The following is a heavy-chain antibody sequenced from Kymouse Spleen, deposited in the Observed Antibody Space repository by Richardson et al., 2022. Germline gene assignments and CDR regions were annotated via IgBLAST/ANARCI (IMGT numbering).Heavy chain of an antibody. D-gene: IGHD6-13*01. J-gene: IGHJ4*02. V-gene: IGHV4-59*01. CDR3: ASYSSSWFDY. Sequence: QVQLQESGPGLVKPSETLSLTCTVSGGSISSYYWSWIRQPPGKGLEWIGYIYYSGSTNYNPSLKSRVTISVDTSKNQFSLKLSSVTAADTAVYYCASYSSSWFDYWGQGTLVTVSS. CDR2: IYYSGST. CDR1: GGSISSYY.